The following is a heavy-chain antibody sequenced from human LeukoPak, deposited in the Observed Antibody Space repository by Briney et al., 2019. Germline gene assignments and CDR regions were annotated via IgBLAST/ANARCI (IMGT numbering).Heavy chain of an antibody. CDR3: ARGRIVVVVAATTSNYYYYYGMDV. D-gene: IGHD2-15*01. CDR1: GGSFSGYY. J-gene: IGHJ6*02. V-gene: IGHV4-34*01. CDR2: INHSGST. Sequence: PSETLSLTCAVYGGSFSGYYWSWIRQPPGKGLEWIGEINHSGSTNYNPSLKSRVTISADTSKNQFSLKLSSVTAADTAVYYCARGRIVVVVAATTSNYYYYYGMDVWGQGTTVTVSS.